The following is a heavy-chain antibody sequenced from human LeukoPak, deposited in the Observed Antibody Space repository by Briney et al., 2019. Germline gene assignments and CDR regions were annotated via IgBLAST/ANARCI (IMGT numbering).Heavy chain of an antibody. J-gene: IGHJ4*02. CDR2: LNGGRT. CDR1: GFTFSNCA. V-gene: IGHV3-23*01. Sequence: PEGSLRLSCVASGFTFSNCAMSWVRQAPGKGLEWIAALNGGRTFFQDSVRGRFTISRDNSKNTLYLQLNSLRGDDTAVYCVKEVTGYGYFDYWGRGTLVTVSS. CDR3: VKEVTGYGYFDY. D-gene: IGHD2-2*03.